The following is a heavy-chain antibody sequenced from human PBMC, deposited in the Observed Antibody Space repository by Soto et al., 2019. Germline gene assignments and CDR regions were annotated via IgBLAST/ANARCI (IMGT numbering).Heavy chain of an antibody. J-gene: IGHJ5*02. CDR1: GFTFSSYG. CDR2: ISYDGSNK. Sequence: PGGSLRLSCAASGFTFSSYGMHWVRQAPGKGLEWVAVISYDGSNKYYADSVKGRFTISRDNSKNTLYLQMNSLRAEDTAVYYCAKDPGFWSGYYTRWFDPRGQGTLVTASP. D-gene: IGHD3-3*01. V-gene: IGHV3-30*18. CDR3: AKDPGFWSGYYTRWFDP.